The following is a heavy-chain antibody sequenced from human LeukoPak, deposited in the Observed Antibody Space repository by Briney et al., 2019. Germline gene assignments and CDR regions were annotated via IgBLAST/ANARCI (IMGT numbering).Heavy chain of an antibody. D-gene: IGHD3-10*01. CDR2: ISGRGDNT. Sequence: GGSLTLSCAASGFTFSSYAMSWVRQVPGKGLEWVSGISGRGDNTYYADSVKGRFTISRDNSKNTLYLQMTSLRADDTAVYYCARERGVLARPLFQYWGQGTLVTVSS. V-gene: IGHV3-23*01. CDR3: ARERGVLARPLFQY. CDR1: GFTFSSYA. J-gene: IGHJ4*02.